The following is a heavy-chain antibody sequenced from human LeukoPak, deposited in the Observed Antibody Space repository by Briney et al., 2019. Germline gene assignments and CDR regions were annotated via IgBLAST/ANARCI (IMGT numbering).Heavy chain of an antibody. CDR2: ISGSGGST. J-gene: IGHJ3*02. Sequence: GGSLRLSCAASGFTFSSYAMSWVRQAPGKGLEWVSAISGSGGSTYYADSVKGRFTISRDNSKNTLYLQMNSLRAEDTAVYYCAKPESSGSSWYGDAFDIWGQGTMVTVSS. D-gene: IGHD6-13*01. V-gene: IGHV3-23*01. CDR1: GFTFSSYA. CDR3: AKPESSGSSWYGDAFDI.